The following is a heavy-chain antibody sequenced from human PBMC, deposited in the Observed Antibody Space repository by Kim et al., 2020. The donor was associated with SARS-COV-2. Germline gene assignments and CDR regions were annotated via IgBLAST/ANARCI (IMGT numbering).Heavy chain of an antibody. V-gene: IGHV3-74*01. CDR1: GFTFSSYW. CDR3: ARDLAPPSALLSVSYYYGMDV. Sequence: GGSLRLSCAASGFTFSSYWMHWVRQAPGKGLVWVSRINSDGSSTSYADSVKGRFTISRDNAKNTLYLQMNSLRAEDTAVYYCARDLAPPSALLSVSYYYGMDVWGQGTTVTVSS. D-gene: IGHD2-21*01. CDR2: INSDGSST. J-gene: IGHJ6*02.